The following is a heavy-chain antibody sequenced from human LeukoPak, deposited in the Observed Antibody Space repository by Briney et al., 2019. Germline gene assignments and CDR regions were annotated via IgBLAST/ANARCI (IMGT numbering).Heavy chain of an antibody. CDR1: GGSVSSYF. Sequence: PSETLSLTCTVSGGSVSSYFWSWIRQPPGKGLEWIGYIHHTGNTNYNPSLKSRATISADTSKNQFSLKVTSVTAADTAVYYCAREASGSGTFYFDSWGQGTLVTVSS. J-gene: IGHJ4*02. CDR2: IHHTGNT. V-gene: IGHV4-59*02. CDR3: AREASGSGTFYFDS.